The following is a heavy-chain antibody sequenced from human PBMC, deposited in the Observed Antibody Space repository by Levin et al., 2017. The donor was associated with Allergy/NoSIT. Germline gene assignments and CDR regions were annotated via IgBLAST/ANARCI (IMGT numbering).Heavy chain of an antibody. CDR1: GGSISSSSYY. D-gene: IGHD3-3*01. CDR2: IYYSGST. V-gene: IGHV4-39*07. Sequence: PSETLSLTCTVSGGSISSSSYYWGWIRQPPGKGLEWIGSIYYSGSTYYNPSLKSRVTISVDTSKNQFSLKLSSVTAADTAVYYCARDRLVGTIFGVAPADFDYWGQGTLVTVSS. CDR3: ARDRLVGTIFGVAPADFDY. J-gene: IGHJ4*02.